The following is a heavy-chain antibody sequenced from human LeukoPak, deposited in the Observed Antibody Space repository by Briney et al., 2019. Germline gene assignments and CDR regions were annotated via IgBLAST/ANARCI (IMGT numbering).Heavy chain of an antibody. J-gene: IGHJ6*02. CDR2: IIPILGIA. Sequence: SVKVSCKASGGTFSSYAISWVRQTPGQGLEWMGGIIPILGIANYAQKFQGRVTITADKSTSTAYMELSSLRSEDTAVYYCARDPYGSGSSRGYYGMDVWGQGTTVTVSS. D-gene: IGHD3-10*01. CDR3: ARDPYGSGSSRGYYGMDV. CDR1: GGTFSSYA. V-gene: IGHV1-69*04.